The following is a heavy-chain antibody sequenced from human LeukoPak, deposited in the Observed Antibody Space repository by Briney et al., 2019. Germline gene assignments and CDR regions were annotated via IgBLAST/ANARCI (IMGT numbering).Heavy chain of an antibody. CDR3: ARDGSSGWYWVDY. CDR2: IWYDGSNK. Sequence: GGSLRLSCAASGFSFNSYGIHWVRQAPGKGLEWVAVIWYDGSNKYYADSVKGRFTISRDNSKNTLYLQMNSLRAEDTAVYYCARDGSSGWYWVDYWGQGTLVTVSS. CDR1: GFSFNSYG. J-gene: IGHJ4*02. V-gene: IGHV3-33*08. D-gene: IGHD6-19*01.